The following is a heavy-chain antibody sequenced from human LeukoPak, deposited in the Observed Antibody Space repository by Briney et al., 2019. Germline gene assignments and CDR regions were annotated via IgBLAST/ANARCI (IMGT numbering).Heavy chain of an antibody. CDR3: ASDWRYSYDN. CDR1: GFTFSSYS. Sequence: GALRLSCAASGFTFSSYSMNWVRQAPGKGLEWVSYISSSSTIYYADSVKGRFTISRDNAKNSLYLQMNSLSAEDTAVYYCASDWRYSYDNWGQGTLVTVSS. D-gene: IGHD5-18*01. J-gene: IGHJ4*02. V-gene: IGHV3-48*01. CDR2: ISSSSTI.